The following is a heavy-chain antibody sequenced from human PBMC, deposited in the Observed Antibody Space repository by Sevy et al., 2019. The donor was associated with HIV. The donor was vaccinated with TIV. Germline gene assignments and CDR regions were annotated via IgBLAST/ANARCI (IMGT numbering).Heavy chain of an antibody. CDR2: IKSKPDGGTT. V-gene: IGHV3-15*01. D-gene: IGHD3-16*02. J-gene: IGHJ4*02. CDR3: ISTFIMITFGGVINSPLFDY. Sequence: GGSLRLSCAASGFTFSNAWMSWVRQAPGKGLEWVGRIKSKPDGGTTDYAAPVKGRFTISRDDSKNTLYLQMNSLKTEDTAVYYCISTFIMITFGGVINSPLFDYWGQGTLVTVSS. CDR1: GFTFSNAW.